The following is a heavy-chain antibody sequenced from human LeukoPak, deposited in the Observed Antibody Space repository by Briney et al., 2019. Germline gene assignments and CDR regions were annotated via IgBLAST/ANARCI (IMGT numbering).Heavy chain of an antibody. V-gene: IGHV3-23*01. CDR1: GFTFSSYA. J-gene: IGHJ4*02. CDR2: ISGSGGST. CDR3: AKDRWSLIAAAAPGYFDY. D-gene: IGHD6-13*01. Sequence: GGSLRLSCAASGFTFSSYAMSWVRQAPGKGLEWVSAISGSGGSTYYADSVKGRFTISRDNSKNTLYLQMYSLRAEDTAVYYCAKDRWSLIAAAAPGYFDYWGQGTLVTVSS.